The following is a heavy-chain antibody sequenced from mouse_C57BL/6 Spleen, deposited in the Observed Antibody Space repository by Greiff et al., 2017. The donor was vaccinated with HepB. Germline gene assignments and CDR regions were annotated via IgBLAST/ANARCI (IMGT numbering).Heavy chain of an antibody. Sequence: EVKLVESGGGLVKPGGSLKLSCAASGFTFSSYAMSWVRQTPEKRLEWVATISDGGSYTYYPDNVKGRFTISRDNAKNNLYLQMSQLTSEDTAMYYCARDNYYGSSYVSYFDYWGQGTTLTVSS. CDR2: ISDGGSYT. D-gene: IGHD1-1*01. J-gene: IGHJ2*01. V-gene: IGHV5-4*01. CDR1: GFTFSSYA. CDR3: ARDNYYGSSYVSYFDY.